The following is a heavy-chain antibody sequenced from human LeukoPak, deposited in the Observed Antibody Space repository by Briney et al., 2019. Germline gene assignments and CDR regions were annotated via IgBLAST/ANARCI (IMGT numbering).Heavy chain of an antibody. CDR1: GFTLSSYA. V-gene: IGHV3-23*01. CDR2: IGAGGTFT. CDR3: AKELDYTTYGYYFDY. J-gene: IGHJ4*02. Sequence: GGSLRLSCTASGFTLSSYAMNWVRQAPGKGLEWVSGIGAGGTFTYYADSVKGRFTISRDNSRNTLYLQMNSLRADDTALYYCAKELDYTTYGYYFDYRGQGALVTVSS. D-gene: IGHD4-11*01.